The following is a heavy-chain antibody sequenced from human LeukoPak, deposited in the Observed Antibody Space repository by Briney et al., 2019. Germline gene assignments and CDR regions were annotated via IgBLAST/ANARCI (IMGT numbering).Heavy chain of an antibody. CDR2: ISGDGGST. CDR3: AKDLLEHQLYNWFDP. J-gene: IGHJ5*02. V-gene: IGHV3-43*02. Sequence: GGSLRLSCAASGFTFDDYAMHWVRQAPGKGLEWVSLISGDGGSTYYADSVKGRLTISRDNSKNSLYLQMNSLRTEDTALYYCAKDLLEHQLYNWFDPWGQGTLVTVSS. CDR1: GFTFDDYA. D-gene: IGHD1/OR15-1a*01.